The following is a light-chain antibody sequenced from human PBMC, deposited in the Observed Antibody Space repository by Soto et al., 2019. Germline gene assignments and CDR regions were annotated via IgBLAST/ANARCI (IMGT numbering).Light chain of an antibody. CDR2: GAS. CDR1: QSGSSSY. Sequence: EIVLTQSPCTLSLSPGERATLSCRASQSGSSSYLAWYQQKPGQAPRLLIHGASSRATGIPDRFSGSGSGTDFTLTISRLEPEDFALYYCQQYGSSPLTFGGGTKVDIK. CDR3: QQYGSSPLT. V-gene: IGKV3-20*01. J-gene: IGKJ4*01.